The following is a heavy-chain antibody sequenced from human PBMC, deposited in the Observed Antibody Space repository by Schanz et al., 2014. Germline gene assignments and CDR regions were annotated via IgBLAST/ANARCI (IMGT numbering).Heavy chain of an antibody. V-gene: IGHV3-74*02. Sequence: EVHLLESGGGLVPPGRSLRLSCAASGFTFSSYGMHWVRQDPGKGLVWVARINSVGSNTDYADSVTGRFTISRDNAKNTLYLQMNSLRAEDTAVYYCAKTPREYCNYDNCPNWFDSWGQGTLVTASS. CDR2: INSVGSNT. CDR1: GFTFSSYG. D-gene: IGHD2-15*01. CDR3: AKTPREYCNYDNCPNWFDS. J-gene: IGHJ5*01.